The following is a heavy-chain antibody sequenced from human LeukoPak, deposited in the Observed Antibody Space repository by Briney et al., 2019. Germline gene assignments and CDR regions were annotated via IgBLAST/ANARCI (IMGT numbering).Heavy chain of an antibody. CDR3: AREYYDFWSGYYSFDY. Sequence: ASVKVSCKASGYTFTGYYMHWVRQAPGQGLEWMGRINPNSGGTNYAQKLQGRVTMTTDTSTSTAYMELRSLRSDDTAVYYCAREYYDFWSGYYSFDYWGQGTLVTVSS. CDR1: GYTFTGYY. J-gene: IGHJ4*02. D-gene: IGHD3-3*01. CDR2: INPNSGGT. V-gene: IGHV1-2*06.